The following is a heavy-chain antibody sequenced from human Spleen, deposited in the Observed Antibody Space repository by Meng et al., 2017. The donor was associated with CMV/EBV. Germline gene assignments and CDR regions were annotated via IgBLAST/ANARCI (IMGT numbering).Heavy chain of an antibody. D-gene: IGHD2-8*01. J-gene: IGHJ4*02. CDR2: IYSSNSP. CDR3: ARYANHNGIPFYYFDY. V-gene: IGHV3-53*01. Sequence: GGSLRLSCAASGFSVSNNYMNWVRQAPGEGLEWDSLIYSSNSPYYADSAKGRFTISRDDAKNTLFLQMNSLTAEDAAVYYCARYANHNGIPFYYFDYWGQGAPVTVSS. CDR1: GFSVSNNY.